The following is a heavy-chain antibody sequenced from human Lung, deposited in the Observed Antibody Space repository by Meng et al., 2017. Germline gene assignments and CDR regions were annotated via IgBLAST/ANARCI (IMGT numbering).Heavy chain of an antibody. D-gene: IGHD3-22*01. J-gene: IGHJ3*01. CDR2: IYGDGTT. CDR1: GFPVSGGY. Sequence: EHLGESGGDLVQAGGSLRLSCAASGFPVSGGYMSWVRQAPGKGLEWVSAIYGDGTTFFADSVKGRFSISIDNSKNTLYLQMNSLRPEDTALYYCVTGGHYYGTWGQGTMVTVSS. V-gene: IGHV3-66*02. CDR3: VTGGHYYGT.